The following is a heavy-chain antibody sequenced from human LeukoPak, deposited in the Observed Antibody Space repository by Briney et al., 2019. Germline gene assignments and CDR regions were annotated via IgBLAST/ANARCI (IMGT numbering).Heavy chain of an antibody. Sequence: GGSLRLSCAASGFIVSHNYMTWVRQAPGKGLEWISVIYIDGTTYYADSVKGRFTISRDQANNTLYLQMNTLRGEDTAVYYCARGPRYSFYWGQGTLVSVSS. J-gene: IGHJ4*02. D-gene: IGHD6-13*01. CDR3: ARGPRYSFY. CDR1: GFIVSHNY. CDR2: IYIDGTT. V-gene: IGHV3-53*01.